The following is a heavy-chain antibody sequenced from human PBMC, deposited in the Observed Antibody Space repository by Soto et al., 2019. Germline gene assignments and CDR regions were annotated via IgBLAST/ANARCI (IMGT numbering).Heavy chain of an antibody. D-gene: IGHD5-12*01. CDR2: ISGSGGST. CDR1: GFTFSSYA. Sequence: PGGSLRLSGAASGFTFSSYAMSWVRQAPGKGLEWVSAISGSGGSTYYADSVKGRFTISRDNSKNTLYLQMNSLRAEDTAVYYCARFRRDGYNNFDYWGQGTLVTVSS. J-gene: IGHJ4*02. V-gene: IGHV3-23*01. CDR3: ARFRRDGYNNFDY.